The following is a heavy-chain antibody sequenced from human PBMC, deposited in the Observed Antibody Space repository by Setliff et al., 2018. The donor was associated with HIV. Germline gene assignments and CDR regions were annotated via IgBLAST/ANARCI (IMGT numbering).Heavy chain of an antibody. V-gene: IGHV4-39*01. CDR1: GGSISSSSYY. Sequence: PSETLSLTCTVSGGSISSSSYYWGWIRQPPGKGLEWIGSIYYSGSTYYNPSLKSRVTLSVDTSKNQFSLKLSSVTAADTAVYYCAGPYSSRYEDYYYYMDVWGKGTTVTVSS. CDR3: AGPYSSRYEDYYYYMDV. J-gene: IGHJ6*03. CDR2: IYYSGST. D-gene: IGHD6-13*01.